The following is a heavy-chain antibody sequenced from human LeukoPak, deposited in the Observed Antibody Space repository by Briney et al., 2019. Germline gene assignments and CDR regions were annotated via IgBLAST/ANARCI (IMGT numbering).Heavy chain of an antibody. V-gene: IGHV3-9*01. Sequence: PGGSLXLSCAASGVTFSSYGMDWVRQAPGKGLEGGSGISWNSGSIGYADSVKGRFTISRDNAKNSLYLQRNSLRAEDTALYYCARQHDIVGATYGAFDIWGQGTMVTVSS. CDR3: ARQHDIVGATYGAFDI. CDR2: ISWNSGSI. D-gene: IGHD1-26*01. CDR1: GVTFSSYG. J-gene: IGHJ3*02.